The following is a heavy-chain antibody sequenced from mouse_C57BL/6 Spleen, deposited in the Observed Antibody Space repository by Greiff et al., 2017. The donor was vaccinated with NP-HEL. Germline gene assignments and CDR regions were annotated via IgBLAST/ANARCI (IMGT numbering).Heavy chain of an antibody. D-gene: IGHD1-2*01. Sequence: QVQLKQSGAELVRPGASVTLSCKASGYTFTDYEMHWVKQTPVHGLEWIGAIDPETGGTAYNQKFKGKAILTADKSSSTAYMELRSLTSEDSAVYYCTRSPYGRGYFDVWGTGTTVTVSS. V-gene: IGHV1-15*01. CDR3: TRSPYGRGYFDV. CDR2: IDPETGGT. J-gene: IGHJ1*03. CDR1: GYTFTDYE.